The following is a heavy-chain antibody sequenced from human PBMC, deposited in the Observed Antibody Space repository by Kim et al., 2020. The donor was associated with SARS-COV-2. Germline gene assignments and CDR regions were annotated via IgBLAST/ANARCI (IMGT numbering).Heavy chain of an antibody. Sequence: ASVKVSCKASGYTFTSYDINWVRQATGQGLEWMGWMNPNSGNTGYAQKFQGRVTMTRNTSISTAYMELSSLRSEDTAVYYCARVITMVRGGENWFDPWGQGTLVTVSS. V-gene: IGHV1-8*01. J-gene: IGHJ5*02. CDR1: GYTFTSYD. CDR3: ARVITMVRGGENWFDP. CDR2: MNPNSGNT. D-gene: IGHD3-10*01.